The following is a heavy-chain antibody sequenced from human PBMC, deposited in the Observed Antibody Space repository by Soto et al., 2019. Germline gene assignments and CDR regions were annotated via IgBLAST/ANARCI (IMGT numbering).Heavy chain of an antibody. J-gene: IGHJ4*02. CDR3: ARGARFVDTAMVCNY. V-gene: IGHV3-48*03. D-gene: IGHD5-18*01. CDR2: ISSSGSTI. Sequence: HPGGSLRLSCAASGFTFSSYEMNWVRQAPGKGLEWVSYISSSGSTIYYADSVKGRFTISRDNAKNSLYLQMNSLRAEDTAVYYCARGARFVDTAMVCNYWGQGTLVTVSS. CDR1: GFTFSSYE.